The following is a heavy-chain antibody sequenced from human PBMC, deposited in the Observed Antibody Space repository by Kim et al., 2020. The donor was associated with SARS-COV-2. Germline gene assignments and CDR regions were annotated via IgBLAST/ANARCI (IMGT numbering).Heavy chain of an antibody. Sequence: SETLSLTCAVYGGSFSGYYWSWIRQPPGKGLEWIGEINHSGSTNYNPSLKSRVTISVDTSKNQFSLNLSSVTAADTAVYYCARGPRPIPLSDSSSDYYFDYWGQGTLVTVSS. CDR3: ARGPRPIPLSDSSSDYYFDY. J-gene: IGHJ4*02. D-gene: IGHD6-6*01. CDR1: GGSFSGYY. V-gene: IGHV4-34*01. CDR2: INHSGST.